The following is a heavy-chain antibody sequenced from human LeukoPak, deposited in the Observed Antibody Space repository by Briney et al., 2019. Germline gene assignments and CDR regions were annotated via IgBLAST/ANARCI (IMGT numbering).Heavy chain of an antibody. V-gene: IGHV3-30*01. Sequence: GRSLRLSCAASGFTFSSYAMHWVRQAPGKGLEWVAVISYDGSNKYYADSVKGRFTISRDSSKNTLYLQMNSLRAEDTAVYYCARDPATYHYDSSPYYYYYMDVWGKGTTVTVSS. D-gene: IGHD3-22*01. CDR2: ISYDGSNK. J-gene: IGHJ6*03. CDR3: ARDPATYHYDSSPYYYYYMDV. CDR1: GFTFSSYA.